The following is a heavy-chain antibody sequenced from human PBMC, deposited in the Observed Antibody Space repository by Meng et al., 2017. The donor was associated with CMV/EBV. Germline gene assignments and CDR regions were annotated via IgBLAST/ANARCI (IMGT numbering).Heavy chain of an antibody. CDR3: ASLAGDY. Sequence: QLTEWVPGHVKPAETLSLTCSVSGGSISSSSYYWGWIRQTPGKGLEWIGRIYYSGSTYYNPSLKSRVTISLDTSKNQFSLKLSSVTAADTAVYYCASLAGDYWGQGTLVTVSS. D-gene: IGHD3-10*01. V-gene: IGHV4-39*07. J-gene: IGHJ4*02. CDR1: GGSISSSSYY. CDR2: IYYSGST.